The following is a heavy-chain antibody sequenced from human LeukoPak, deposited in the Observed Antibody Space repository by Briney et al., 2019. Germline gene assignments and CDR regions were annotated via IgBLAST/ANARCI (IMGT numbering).Heavy chain of an antibody. V-gene: IGHV4-30-2*01. Sequence: PSQTLSLTCAVSGGSISSGGYSWSWIRQPPGKGLEWIGYIYHSGSTYYNPSLKSRVTISVDTSKNQFSLKLSSVTAADTAVYYCARYRGYSYGAYYYYYGMDVWGQGTTVTVSS. CDR2: IYHSGST. CDR1: GGSISSGGYS. D-gene: IGHD5-18*01. CDR3: ARYRGYSYGAYYYYYGMDV. J-gene: IGHJ6*02.